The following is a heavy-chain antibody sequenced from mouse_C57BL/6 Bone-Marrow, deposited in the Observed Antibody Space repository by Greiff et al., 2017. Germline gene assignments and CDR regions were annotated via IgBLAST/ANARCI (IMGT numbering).Heavy chain of an antibody. J-gene: IGHJ2*01. V-gene: IGHV5-9*01. Sequence: DVQLVESGGGLVKPGGSLKLSCAASGFTFSSYTMSWVRQTPEKRLEWVATISGGGGNTYYPDSVKGRFTISRDNAKNTLYLQMSSLRSEDPALYYCGRRYYFDYWGQGTTLTVS. CDR2: ISGGGGNT. CDR3: GRRYYFDY. CDR1: GFTFSSYT.